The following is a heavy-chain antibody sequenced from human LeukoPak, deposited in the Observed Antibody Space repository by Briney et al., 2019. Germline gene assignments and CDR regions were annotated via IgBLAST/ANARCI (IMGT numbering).Heavy chain of an antibody. V-gene: IGHV1-69*05. J-gene: IGHJ4*02. Sequence: ASMKVSCKTSGDTFSNFVISWVRQAPGQGLEWMGGIIPIFGTANYAQNFQGRVTMTRDTSTSTVYMELSSLRSDDTAVYYCARRWCSSTSCQFDYWGQGTLVTVSS. CDR1: GDTFSNFV. D-gene: IGHD2-2*01. CDR3: ARRWCSSTSCQFDY. CDR2: IIPIFGTA.